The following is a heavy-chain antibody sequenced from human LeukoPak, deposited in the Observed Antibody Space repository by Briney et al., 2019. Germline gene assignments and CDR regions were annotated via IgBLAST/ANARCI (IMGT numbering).Heavy chain of an antibody. CDR2: INPNSGGT. V-gene: IGHV1-2*02. J-gene: IGHJ5*02. CDR3: ARGGQSYSSGWYWFDP. CDR1: GYTFTGYY. D-gene: IGHD6-19*01. Sequence: ASVKVSCKASGYTFTGYYVHWVRQAPGQGLEWMGWINPNSGGTNYAQKFQGRVTMTRDTSISTAYMELSRLRSDDTAVYYCARGGQSYSSGWYWFDPWGQGTLVTVSS.